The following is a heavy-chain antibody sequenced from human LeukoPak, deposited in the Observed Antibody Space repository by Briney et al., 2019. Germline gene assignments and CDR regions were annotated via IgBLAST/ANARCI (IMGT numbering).Heavy chain of an antibody. Sequence: PGESLKISCQGSGYSFTSYWIGWVRQMPGKGLEWMGIIHPADSDTRYSPSFQGQVTISADKSISTAYLQWSSLKASDTAMYYCARPYYYGSGSYYNAGYWGQGTLVTVSS. CDR1: GYSFTSYW. J-gene: IGHJ4*02. CDR3: ARPYYYGSGSYYNAGY. V-gene: IGHV5-51*01. CDR2: IHPADSDT. D-gene: IGHD3-10*01.